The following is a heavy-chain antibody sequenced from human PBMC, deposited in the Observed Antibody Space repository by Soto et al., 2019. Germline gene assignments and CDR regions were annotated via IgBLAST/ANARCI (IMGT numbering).Heavy chain of an antibody. Sequence: SETLSLTCAVYGGSFSDYSWTWIRQPPGTGLEWVGEINHSGSTNYNPSLKSRVTISVDTSKNQFSLKLTSVTAADTAVYYCARDKITGLFDYWGQGTLVTVSS. CDR2: INHSGST. D-gene: IGHD2-8*02. J-gene: IGHJ4*02. CDR1: GGSFSDYS. V-gene: IGHV4-34*01. CDR3: ARDKITGLFDY.